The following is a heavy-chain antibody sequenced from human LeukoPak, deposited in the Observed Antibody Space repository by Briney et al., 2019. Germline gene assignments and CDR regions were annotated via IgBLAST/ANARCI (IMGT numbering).Heavy chain of an antibody. CDR1: GGSISSGNW. CDR3: ARDPFA. J-gene: IGHJ5*02. Sequence: SETLSLTCAVSGGSISSGNWWSWVRQPPGKGLEWIGEIYHSGSTNYNPSLKSRATISVDKSKNQFSLKLSSVTAADTAVYYCARDPFAWGQGTLVTVSS. V-gene: IGHV4-4*02. CDR2: IYHSGST.